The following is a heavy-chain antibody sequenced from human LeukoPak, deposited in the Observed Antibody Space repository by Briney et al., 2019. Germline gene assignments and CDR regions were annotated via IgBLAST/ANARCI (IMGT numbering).Heavy chain of an antibody. Sequence: GGSLRLSCAASGFTFSSYSMNWVRQAPGKGLEWVSYISSSSSTIYYADSVKGRFTISRDNAKNSLYLQMNSLRDEDTAVYYCARRPGETYDSSGYYPYCYGMDVWGQGTTVTVSS. D-gene: IGHD3-22*01. V-gene: IGHV3-48*02. CDR2: ISSSSSTI. CDR1: GFTFSSYS. J-gene: IGHJ6*02. CDR3: ARRPGETYDSSGYYPYCYGMDV.